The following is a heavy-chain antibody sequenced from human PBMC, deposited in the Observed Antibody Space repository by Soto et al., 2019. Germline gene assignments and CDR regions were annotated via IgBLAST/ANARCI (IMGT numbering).Heavy chain of an antibody. D-gene: IGHD3-10*01. V-gene: IGHV3-23*01. Sequence: GGSLRLSCAASGFTFSSYAISWVRQAPGKGLEWVSAISGSGGSTYYAEYVKGRFTISRDNSKNTLYLQMNSLRAEDTAVYYFSKAPIWFGELSTPLSYGMDVWGQGTTVTVSS. CDR3: SKAPIWFGELSTPLSYGMDV. CDR1: GFTFSSYA. J-gene: IGHJ6*02. CDR2: ISGSGGST.